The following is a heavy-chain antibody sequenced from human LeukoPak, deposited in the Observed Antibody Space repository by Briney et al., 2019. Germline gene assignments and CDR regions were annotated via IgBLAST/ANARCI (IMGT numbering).Heavy chain of an antibody. J-gene: IGHJ6*04. D-gene: IGHD3-10*02. CDR1: GFTFSSYW. Sequence: GGSLRLSCAASGFTFSSYWMSWVRQAPGKGLEWVGNIKTDGGEKYYVDSVRGRFTISRDNAKNSLYLQMYSLRAEDTAVYYCAELGITMIGGVWGKGTTVTISS. CDR3: AELGITMIGGV. CDR2: IKTDGGEK. V-gene: IGHV3-7*01.